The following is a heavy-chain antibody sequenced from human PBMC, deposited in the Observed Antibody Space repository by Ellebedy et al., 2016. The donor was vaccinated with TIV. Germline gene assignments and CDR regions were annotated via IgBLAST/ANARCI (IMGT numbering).Heavy chain of an antibody. CDR3: AKDSPRGVNIAAAGGGAFDI. D-gene: IGHD6-13*01. V-gene: IGHV3-23*01. Sequence: PGGSLRLSCAASGFTFSSYAMSWVRQAPGKGLEWVSAISGSGGSTYYADSVKGRFTISRDNSKNTLYLQMNSLRAEDTAVYYCAKDSPRGVNIAAAGGGAFDIWGQGTMVTVSS. CDR1: GFTFSSYA. CDR2: ISGSGGST. J-gene: IGHJ3*02.